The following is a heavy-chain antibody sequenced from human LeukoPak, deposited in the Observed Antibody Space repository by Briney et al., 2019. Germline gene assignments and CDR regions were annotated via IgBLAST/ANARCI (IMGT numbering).Heavy chain of an antibody. V-gene: IGHV3-48*04. CDR1: GFTFSNYN. J-gene: IGHJ3*02. CDR2: LSSGSDSI. CDR3: AREGDAFDI. Sequence: GGSLRLSCAASGFTFSNYNMNWVRQAPGKGLEWNSYLSSGSDSIFYADSVKGRFTISRDNAKNSVYLQMNSLRAEDTAVYYCAREGDAFDIWGQGTMVTVSS.